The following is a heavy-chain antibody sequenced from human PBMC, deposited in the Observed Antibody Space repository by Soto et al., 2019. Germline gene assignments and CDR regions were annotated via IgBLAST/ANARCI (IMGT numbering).Heavy chain of an antibody. CDR2: IYYSGST. J-gene: IGHJ5*02. CDR1: GGTISNYY. D-gene: IGHD6-13*01. CDR3: ARAKAPLYSSSWYWFDP. V-gene: IGHV4-59*08. Sequence: SETLSLTCAVSGGTISNYYWSWIRQPPGKGPEWIGYIYYSGSTNYNPSLKSRVTISVDTSKNQFSLKLSSVTAADTAVYYCARAKAPLYSSSWYWFDPWGQGTLVTVSS.